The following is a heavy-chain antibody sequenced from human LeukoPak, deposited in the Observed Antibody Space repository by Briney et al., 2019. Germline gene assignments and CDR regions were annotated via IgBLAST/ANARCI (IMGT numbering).Heavy chain of an antibody. D-gene: IGHD3-22*01. CDR2: IYTSGST. Sequence: PSXXLSLTCTVSGGSFSSGRDYWNWIRQPAGKGLEWIGRIYTSGSTHYNPSLKSRITMSLDTSRNQVSLKLSSVTAADTAIYYCVKSYYDSTGYSGWFDPWGQGTLVTVSS. V-gene: IGHV4-61*02. CDR3: VKSYYDSTGYSGWFDP. J-gene: IGHJ5*02. CDR1: GGSFSSGRDY.